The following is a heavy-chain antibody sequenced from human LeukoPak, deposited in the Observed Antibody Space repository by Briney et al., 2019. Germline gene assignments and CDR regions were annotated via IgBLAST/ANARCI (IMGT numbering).Heavy chain of an antibody. CDR2: IIPIFGTA. Sequence: SVKVSCKASGYTFTSYAISWVRQAPGQGLEWMGGIIPIFGTANYAQKFQGRVTITTDESTSTAYMELSSLRSEDTAVYYCARAGGHCGGDCFDYWGQGTLVTISS. V-gene: IGHV1-69*05. CDR3: ARAGGHCGGDCFDY. D-gene: IGHD2-21*01. J-gene: IGHJ4*02. CDR1: GYTFTSYA.